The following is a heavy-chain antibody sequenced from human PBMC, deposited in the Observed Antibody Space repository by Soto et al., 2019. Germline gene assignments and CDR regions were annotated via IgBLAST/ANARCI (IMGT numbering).Heavy chain of an antibody. CDR3: ARTSSSWYSYYYYMDV. CDR1: GYTFTSYA. CDR2: INAGNGNT. Sequence: QVQLVQSGAEVKKPGASVKVSCKASGYTFTSYAMHWVRQAPGQRLEWMGWINAGNGNTKYSQKFQGRVTITRDTSASTAYMELSSLRSEYTAVYYCARTSSSWYSYYYYMDVWGKGTTVTVSS. D-gene: IGHD6-13*01. J-gene: IGHJ6*03. V-gene: IGHV1-3*01.